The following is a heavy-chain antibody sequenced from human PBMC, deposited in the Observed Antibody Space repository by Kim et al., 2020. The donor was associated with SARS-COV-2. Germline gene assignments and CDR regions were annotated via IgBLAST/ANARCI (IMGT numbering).Heavy chain of an antibody. CDR1: GFTVSSNY. Sequence: GGSLRLSCAASGFTVSSNYMSWVRQAPGKGLEWVSVIYSGGSTYYADSVKGRFTISRHNSKNTLYLQMNSLRAEDTAVYYCARLGDYYDSADIDYWGQGTLVTVSS. V-gene: IGHV3-53*04. CDR3: ARLGDYYDSADIDY. CDR2: IYSGGST. J-gene: IGHJ4*02. D-gene: IGHD3-10*01.